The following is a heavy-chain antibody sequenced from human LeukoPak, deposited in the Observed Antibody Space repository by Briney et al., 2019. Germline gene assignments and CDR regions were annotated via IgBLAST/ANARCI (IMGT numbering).Heavy chain of an antibody. J-gene: IGHJ4*02. CDR3: ARGSYYDSSVAY. D-gene: IGHD3-22*01. CDR2: ISHSSIYI. V-gene: IGHV3-21*01. Sequence: PGGSLRLSCAASGFTFSSYAMSWVRQAPGKGLEWVSSISHSSIYISYADSVKGRFTISRDNARNSVYLQMDSLRVEDTAVYYCARGSYYDSSVAYWGQGTLVTVSS. CDR1: GFTFSSYA.